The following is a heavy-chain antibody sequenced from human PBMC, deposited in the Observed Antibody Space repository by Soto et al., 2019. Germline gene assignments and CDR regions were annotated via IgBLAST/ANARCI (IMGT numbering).Heavy chain of an antibody. D-gene: IGHD5-12*01. CDR3: ATDQTREGTYDGNSLDY. Sequence: QVQVVQSGAEVKRPGSSVKVSCTASGGTFSNHAINWVRQAPGQGLEWIGVIIPIFGTTDYAQEFQGRVSFTADESTTTAYMELSSLRSEDTAMYYCATDQTREGTYDGNSLDYWGQGTLLTVSS. CDR2: IIPIFGTT. CDR1: GGTFSNHA. V-gene: IGHV1-69*12. J-gene: IGHJ4*02.